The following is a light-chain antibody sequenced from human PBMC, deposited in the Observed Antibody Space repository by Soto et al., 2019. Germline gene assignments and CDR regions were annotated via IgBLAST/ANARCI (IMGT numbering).Light chain of an antibody. V-gene: IGKV3-15*01. J-gene: IGKJ1*01. CDR1: QSVSSN. Sequence: EIVMTQSPATPSVSPGERATISCRASQSVSSNLAWYQQKPGQAPRLLMYGASTRATGIPARFSGSGSGTEFTLTISSLQSEDFAVYYCQQYNNWPRTFGQGTKV. CDR2: GAS. CDR3: QQYNNWPRT.